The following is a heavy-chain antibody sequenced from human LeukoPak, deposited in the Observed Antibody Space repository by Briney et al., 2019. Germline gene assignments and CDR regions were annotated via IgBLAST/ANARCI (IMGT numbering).Heavy chain of an antibody. CDR1: GFTFSSYS. J-gene: IGHJ5*02. CDR3: ARGWFGELWDWFDP. CDR2: ISSSSSYI. Sequence: PGGSLRLSCAASGFTFSSYSMNWVRQAPGKGLEWVSSISSSSSYIYYADSVKGRFTISRDNTKNSLYLQVNSLRAEDTAVYYCARGWFGELWDWFDPWGQGTLVTVSS. D-gene: IGHD3-10*01. V-gene: IGHV3-21*01.